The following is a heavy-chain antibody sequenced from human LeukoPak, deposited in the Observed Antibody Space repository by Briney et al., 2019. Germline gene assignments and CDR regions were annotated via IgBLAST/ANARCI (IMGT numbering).Heavy chain of an antibody. D-gene: IGHD3-22*01. Sequence: SETLSLTCAVSGGSISSGGSSWSWIRQPPGKGLEWIGYIYHSGSTYYNPSLKSRVTISLDRSRNQFSLKLSSVTAADTAVYYCARESGDSSGYYDWGQGTLVTVSS. CDR2: IYHSGST. V-gene: IGHV4-30-2*01. CDR3: ARESGDSSGYYD. CDR1: GGSISSGGSS. J-gene: IGHJ4*02.